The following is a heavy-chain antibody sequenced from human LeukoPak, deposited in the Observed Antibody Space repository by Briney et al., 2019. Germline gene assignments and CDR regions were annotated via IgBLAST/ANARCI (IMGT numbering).Heavy chain of an antibody. CDR1: GFIFSNYA. D-gene: IGHD6-6*01. CDR2: ISGSGEET. V-gene: IGHV3-23*01. CDR3: ARSFSSSSAPDY. Sequence: GGSLRLSCAASGFIFSNYAMTWVRQGPGTGLEWVSIISGSGEETHYVDSVKGRFTISRDNSMNTVDLQMNSLRADDTGVYYCARSFSSSSAPDYWGQGTLVIVSS. J-gene: IGHJ4*02.